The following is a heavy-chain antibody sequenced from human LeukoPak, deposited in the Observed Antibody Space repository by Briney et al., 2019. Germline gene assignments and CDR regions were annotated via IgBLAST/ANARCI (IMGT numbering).Heavy chain of an antibody. Sequence: GGSLRLSCAASGFTVSSNYMSWVRQAPGKGLEWVSVIYSGGSTYYADSVKGRFTISRDNSKNTLYLQMNSLRAEDTAVYYCAKGAPIRFLEWLLSYWGQGTLVTVSS. J-gene: IGHJ4*02. CDR2: IYSGGST. D-gene: IGHD3-3*01. CDR1: GFTVSSNY. V-gene: IGHV3-66*01. CDR3: AKGAPIRFLEWLLSY.